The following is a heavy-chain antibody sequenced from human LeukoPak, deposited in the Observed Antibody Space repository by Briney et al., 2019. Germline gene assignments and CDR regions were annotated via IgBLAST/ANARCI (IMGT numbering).Heavy chain of an antibody. Sequence: QSGGSLRLSCAASGFTFSSYEVNWVRRAPGKGLEWISYISSRGSTIYYADSVKGRFTISRDNAKNSLYLQMNSLRAEDTAVYYCASEAYRDYFDYWGQGTLVTVSS. V-gene: IGHV3-48*03. D-gene: IGHD1-26*01. CDR2: ISSRGSTI. CDR1: GFTFSSYE. CDR3: ASEAYRDYFDY. J-gene: IGHJ4*02.